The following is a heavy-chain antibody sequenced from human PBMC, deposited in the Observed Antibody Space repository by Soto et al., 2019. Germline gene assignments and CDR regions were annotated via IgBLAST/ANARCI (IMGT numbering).Heavy chain of an antibody. CDR3: ARWGDAVATHDS. CDR1: GYSFIDYY. V-gene: IGHV1-2*02. D-gene: IGHD5-12*01. CDR2: ISPNSGAS. J-gene: IGHJ4*02. Sequence: QVQLVQSGAEVKKPGASVKVSCRTSGYSFIDYYIHWVRQAPGQGLEWVGWISPNSGASKYADNFQGRVTMTGDRSTSTVYMELTGLISDDTAVYYCARWGDAVATHDSWGQGTLVTVSS.